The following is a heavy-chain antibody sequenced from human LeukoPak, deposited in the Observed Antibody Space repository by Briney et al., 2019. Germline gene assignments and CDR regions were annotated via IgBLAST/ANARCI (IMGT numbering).Heavy chain of an antibody. Sequence: SETLSLTCTVSGGSISYYYWSWIRQPPGKGLEWIGYIYYSGSTNYNPSLESRVTISVDTSKNQFSLKLSSVTPEDTAVYYCAGSFPSGSLAPWGQGTLVTVSS. V-gene: IGHV4-59*12. CDR2: IYYSGST. CDR3: AGSFPSGSLAP. CDR1: GGSISYYY. D-gene: IGHD1-26*01. J-gene: IGHJ5*02.